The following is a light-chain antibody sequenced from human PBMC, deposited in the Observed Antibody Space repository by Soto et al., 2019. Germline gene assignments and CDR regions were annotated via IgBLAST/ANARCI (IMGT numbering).Light chain of an antibody. CDR2: DVS. CDR1: SSDVGGYEY. Sequence: QSALTQPASVSGSPGQSITISCTGTSSDVGGYEYVSWYQQHPGKAPKRIIYDVSDRPSGVSNRFSGSKSGNTASLAISGLQAEDEAEYYCSSYTTSRPPGVFGTGTKLTVL. CDR3: SSYTTSRPPGV. V-gene: IGLV2-14*03. J-gene: IGLJ1*01.